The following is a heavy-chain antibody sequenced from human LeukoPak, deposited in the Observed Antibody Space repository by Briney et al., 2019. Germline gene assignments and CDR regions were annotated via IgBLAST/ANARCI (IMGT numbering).Heavy chain of an antibody. CDR1: GGSTSRDH. CDR3: ARGRGLGVISPYSDS. CDR2: ISYRGST. D-gene: IGHD3-16*02. Sequence: SETLSLTCTVSGGSTSRDHWSWIRQPPEKGLEWIGCISYRGSTYYNPSLKSRVTISLDTSKKHFSLKLTSVTAADTGVYYCARGRGLGVISPYSDSWGQGTLVTVSS. V-gene: IGHV4-59*08. J-gene: IGHJ4*02.